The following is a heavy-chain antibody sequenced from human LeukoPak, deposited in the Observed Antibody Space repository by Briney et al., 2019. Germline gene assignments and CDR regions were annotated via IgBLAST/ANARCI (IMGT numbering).Heavy chain of an antibody. CDR2: ISSSGSTI. V-gene: IGHV3-48*03. D-gene: IGHD6-6*01. J-gene: IGHJ4*02. Sequence: GGSLRLSCAASGFTFSSYEMNWVRQAPGKGLEWVSYISSSGSTIYYADSVKGRFTISRDNAKNSLYLQMNSLRAEDTAAYYCARADDSSSGYFDYWGQGTLVTVSS. CDR1: GFTFSSYE. CDR3: ARADDSSSGYFDY.